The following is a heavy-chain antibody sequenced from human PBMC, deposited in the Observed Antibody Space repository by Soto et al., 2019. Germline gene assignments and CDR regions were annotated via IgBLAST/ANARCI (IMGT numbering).Heavy chain of an antibody. CDR2: INHSGST. Sequence: PSETLSLTCAVYGGSFSGYYWSWIRQPPGKGLEWIGEINHSGSTNYNPSLKSRVTISVDTSKNQFSLKLSSVTAADTAVYYCARGADCSSTSCYYYGMDVWGQGTTVTVS. CDR3: ARGADCSSTSCYYYGMDV. CDR1: GGSFSGYY. D-gene: IGHD2-2*01. J-gene: IGHJ6*02. V-gene: IGHV4-34*01.